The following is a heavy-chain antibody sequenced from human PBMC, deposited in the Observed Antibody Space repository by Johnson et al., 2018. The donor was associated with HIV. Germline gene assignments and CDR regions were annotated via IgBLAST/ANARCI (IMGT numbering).Heavy chain of an antibody. D-gene: IGHD2-2*01. CDR1: GFIFSGYG. Sequence: VQLVESGGGVVQPGRSLRLSCAASGFIFSGYGMHWVRQAPGKGLEWVAVVSFDGSNKYYADSIKGRFTISRDNSMNTLYLQMNSLRAEDTAVYYCAKPRTKLELHAFDIWGQGTMVTVSS. V-gene: IGHV3-30*18. CDR2: VSFDGSNK. CDR3: AKPRTKLELHAFDI. J-gene: IGHJ3*02.